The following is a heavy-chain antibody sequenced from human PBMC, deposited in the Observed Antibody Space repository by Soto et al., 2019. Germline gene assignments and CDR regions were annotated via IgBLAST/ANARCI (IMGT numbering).Heavy chain of an antibody. CDR3: ARLSRRGYSYGPRFFDY. Sequence: SETLSLTCTVSGYSISSSNWWGWIRQPPGKGLKWIGYIYYSGTTYYNPSLKSRVTMSVDTSKNQFSLKLTSVTAVDTAVYYCARLSRRGYSYGPRFFDYSGQGTLVTVSS. V-gene: IGHV4-28*01. CDR1: GYSISSSNW. D-gene: IGHD5-18*01. CDR2: IYYSGTT. J-gene: IGHJ4*02.